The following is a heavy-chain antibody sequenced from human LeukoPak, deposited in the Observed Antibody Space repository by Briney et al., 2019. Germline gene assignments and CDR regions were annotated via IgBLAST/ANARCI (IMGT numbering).Heavy chain of an antibody. CDR2: IIPIFGTA. Sequence: SVKVSCKASGGTFSSYAISWVRQAPGQGLEWMGGIIPIFGTANYAQKFQGRVTITADESTSTAYMELSSLRSDDTAVYYCARGPYCISLSCPYYFDYWSQGTLVTVSS. D-gene: IGHD2-15*01. J-gene: IGHJ4*02. CDR3: ARGPYCISLSCPYYFDY. CDR1: GGTFSSYA. V-gene: IGHV1-69*13.